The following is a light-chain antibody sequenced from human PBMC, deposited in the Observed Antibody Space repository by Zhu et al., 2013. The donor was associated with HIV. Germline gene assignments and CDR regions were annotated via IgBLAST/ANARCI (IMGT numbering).Light chain of an antibody. CDR1: QDVSSSQ. Sequence: EIVLTQSPGTLSLSPGERATLSCRASQDVSSSQLAWYQHKPGQAPRLLIYGTSSRATDIPDRFSGSGSGTDFGLTINRLEPEDSAVYYCQEYGSSPGWSFGQGTKVEIK. J-gene: IGKJ1*01. CDR3: QEYGSSPGWS. V-gene: IGKV3-20*01. CDR2: GTS.